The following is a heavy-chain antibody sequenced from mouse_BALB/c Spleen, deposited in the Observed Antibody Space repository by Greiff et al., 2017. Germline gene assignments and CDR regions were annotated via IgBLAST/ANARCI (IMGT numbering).Heavy chain of an antibody. CDR3: ARVSLPYYYGSSYLYYFDY. J-gene: IGHJ2*01. CDR1: GFTFTDYY. V-gene: IGHV7-3*02. D-gene: IGHD1-1*01. CDR2: IRNKANGYTT. Sequence: EVQLVESGGGLVQPGGSLRLSCATSGFTFTDYYMSWVRQPPGKALEWLGFIRNKANGYTTEYSASVKGRFTISRDNSQSILYLQMNTLRAEDSATYYCARVSLPYYYGSSYLYYFDYWGQGTTLTVSS.